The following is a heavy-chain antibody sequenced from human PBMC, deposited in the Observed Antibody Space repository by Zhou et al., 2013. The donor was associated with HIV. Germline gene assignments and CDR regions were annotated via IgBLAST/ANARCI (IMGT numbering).Heavy chain of an antibody. J-gene: IGHJ4*02. CDR2: ITPLVSTA. D-gene: IGHD4-17*01. CDR1: GGTFSIYA. Sequence: QVQLVQSGAEVKKPGSSVKVSCKASGGTFSIYALSWVRQAPGQGLEWMGRITPLVSTANYAQNFQARLTITADKSTRTAYMELTSLTYEDTAVYYCASPGSVTTVAYFDYWGQGTLVTVSS. V-gene: IGHV1-69*04. CDR3: ASPGSVTTVAYFDY.